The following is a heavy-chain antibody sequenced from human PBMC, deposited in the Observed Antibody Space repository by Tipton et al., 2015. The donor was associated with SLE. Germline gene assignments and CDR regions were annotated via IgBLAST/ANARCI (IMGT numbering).Heavy chain of an antibody. J-gene: IGHJ4*02. Sequence: SLRLSCAASGFTFSSYWMSWVRQAPGKGLERVANIKQDGSEKYYVDSVKGRFTISRDNAKNSLFLQMNSLRAEDTAVYYCARGRYSGYDYYFDYWGQGTLVTVSS. D-gene: IGHD5-12*01. CDR3: ARGRYSGYDYYFDY. CDR1: GFTFSSYW. V-gene: IGHV3-7*01. CDR2: IKQDGSEK.